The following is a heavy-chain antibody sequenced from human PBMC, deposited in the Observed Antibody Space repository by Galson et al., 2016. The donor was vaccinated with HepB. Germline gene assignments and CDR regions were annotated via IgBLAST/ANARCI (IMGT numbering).Heavy chain of an antibody. CDR2: IATAINAENT. D-gene: IGHD3-22*01. Sequence: SLRLSCAASGFPFSIYAMNWFRQAPGKGLEWVSTIATAINAENTHYADSVNGRFTISRDDSNSILYVQMSSLRAEDTAVYYCAKDYNNSGHYEGDWGQGTLVTVSP. CDR3: AKDYNNSGHYEGD. CDR1: GFPFSIYA. V-gene: IGHV3-23*01. J-gene: IGHJ4*02.